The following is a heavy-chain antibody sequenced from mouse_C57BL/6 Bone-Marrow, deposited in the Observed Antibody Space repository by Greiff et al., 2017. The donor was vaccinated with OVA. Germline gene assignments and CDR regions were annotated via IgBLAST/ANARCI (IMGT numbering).Heavy chain of an antibody. CDR1: GVDFSRYW. Sequence: EADGVDFSRYWMSWVRRAPGKGLEWIGEINPDSSTINYAPSLKDKFIISRDNAKNTLYLQMSKVRSEDTALYYCARPGDGFPYAMDYWGQGTSVTVSS. J-gene: IGHJ4*01. V-gene: IGHV4-1*01. CDR2: INPDSSTI. D-gene: IGHD2-3*01. CDR3: ARPGDGFPYAMDY.